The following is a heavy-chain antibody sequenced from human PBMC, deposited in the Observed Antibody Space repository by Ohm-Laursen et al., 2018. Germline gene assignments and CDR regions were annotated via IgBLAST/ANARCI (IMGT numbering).Heavy chain of an antibody. CDR1: GFKFSDYD. V-gene: IGHV3-23*01. D-gene: IGHD5-18*01. Sequence: SLRLSCTASGFKFSDYDMSWVRQAPGKGLQWLSIIRGSGDTTFYEDSVRGRFTISRDNSNNTLYLQMNSLRAEDTAIYYCAKQWKHINWGQGTLVTVSS. CDR2: IRGSGDTT. CDR3: AKQWKHIN. J-gene: IGHJ4*02.